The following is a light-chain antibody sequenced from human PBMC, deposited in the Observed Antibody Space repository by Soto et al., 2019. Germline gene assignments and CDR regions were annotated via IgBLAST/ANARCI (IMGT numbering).Light chain of an antibody. Sequence: QSALTQPASVSGSPGQSITISCTGTSSDVGGYNYVSWYQQHPGKAPKLMIYEVSNRPSGVSNRFSGSKSGNTASLTISGLQAEDEADYYCRSYTSSSTLNVFGTGTQVTVL. V-gene: IGLV2-14*01. J-gene: IGLJ1*01. CDR2: EVS. CDR1: SSDVGGYNY. CDR3: RSYTSSSTLNV.